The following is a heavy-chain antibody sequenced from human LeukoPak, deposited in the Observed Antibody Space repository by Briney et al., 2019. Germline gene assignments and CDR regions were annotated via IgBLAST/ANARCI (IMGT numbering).Heavy chain of an antibody. CDR1: GYTFTSYA. D-gene: IGHD3-10*01. CDR3: ARVKWFGELSLHY. CDR2: INTNTGNP. V-gene: IGHV7-4-1*02. J-gene: IGHJ4*02. Sequence: GESLKVSCKASGYTFTSYAMNWVRQAPGQGLEWMGWINTNTGNPTYAQGFTGRFVFSLDTSVSTAYLQISSLKAEDTAVYYCARVKWFGELSLHYWGQGTLVTVSS.